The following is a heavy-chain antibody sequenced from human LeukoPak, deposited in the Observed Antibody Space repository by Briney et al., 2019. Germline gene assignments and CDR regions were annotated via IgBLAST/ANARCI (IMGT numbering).Heavy chain of an antibody. CDR2: ISSSGSTI. CDR3: GRDEKDSGGYHLGRYFDY. CDR1: GFTFSDYY. Sequence: PGGSLRLSCAASGFTFSDYYMSWIRQAPGKGLEWVSYISSSGSTISYADSVKGRFTISRDNAKMSLYLQMNSLRAEDTAVYWCGRDEKDSGGYHLGRYFDYWGQGALVTVSS. D-gene: IGHD3-22*01. J-gene: IGHJ4*02. V-gene: IGHV3-11*04.